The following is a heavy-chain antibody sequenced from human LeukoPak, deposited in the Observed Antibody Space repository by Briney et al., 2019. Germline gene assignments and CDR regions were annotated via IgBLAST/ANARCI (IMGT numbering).Heavy chain of an antibody. CDR3: ARDPESSFDY. Sequence: GGSLRLSCAASGFTFGSYAMHWVRQAPGKGLEWVAVIWYDGSNNYYADSVKGRFTISRDNSKNTLYLQMNSLRAEDTAVYYCARDPESSFDYWGQGTLVTVSS. CDR2: IWYDGSNN. D-gene: IGHD1-14*01. J-gene: IGHJ4*02. CDR1: GFTFGSYA. V-gene: IGHV3-33*08.